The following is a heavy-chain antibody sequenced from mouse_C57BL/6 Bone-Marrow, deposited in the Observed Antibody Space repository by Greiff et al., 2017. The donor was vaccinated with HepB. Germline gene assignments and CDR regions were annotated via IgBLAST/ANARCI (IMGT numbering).Heavy chain of an antibody. CDR3: ARWGYYGEWFAY. D-gene: IGHD1-1*01. V-gene: IGHV1-81*01. J-gene: IGHJ3*01. CDR2: IYPRSGNT. CDR1: GYTFTSYG. Sequence: QVQLQQSGAELARPGASVKLSCKASGYTFTSYGISWVKQRTGQGLEWIGEIYPRSGNTYYNEKFKGKATLTADKSSSTAYMELRSLTSEDSAVYFCARWGYYGEWFAYWGQGTLVTVSA.